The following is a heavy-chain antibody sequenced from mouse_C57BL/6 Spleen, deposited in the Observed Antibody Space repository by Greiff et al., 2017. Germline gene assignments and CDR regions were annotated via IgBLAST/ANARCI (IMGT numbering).Heavy chain of an antibody. V-gene: IGHV1-22*01. D-gene: IGHD2-5*01. J-gene: IGHJ3*01. Sequence: VHVQQSGPELVKPGASVKMSCKASGYTFTDYNMHWVKQSHGKGLEWIGYINPNNGGTSYNQKFKGKATLTANKSSSTAYMELRSLTSEDSAVYYLALSSYSNSSMAYWGQGTLVTVSA. CDR3: ALSSYSNSSMAY. CDR1: GYTFTDYN. CDR2: INPNNGGT.